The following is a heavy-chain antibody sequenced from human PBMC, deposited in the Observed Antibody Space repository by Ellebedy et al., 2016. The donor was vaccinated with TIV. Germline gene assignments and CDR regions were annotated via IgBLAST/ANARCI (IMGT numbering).Heavy chain of an antibody. CDR3: APIVYGTGAFDI. V-gene: IGHV3-21*01. CDR1: GFTFSSYS. Sequence: GESLKISXAASGFTFSSYSMNWVRQAPGKGLEWVSSISSSSSYIYYADSVKGRFTISRDNAKNSLYLQMNRLRAEDTAVYYCAPIVYGTGAFDIWGQGTMVTVSS. D-gene: IGHD1-26*01. CDR2: ISSSSSYI. J-gene: IGHJ3*02.